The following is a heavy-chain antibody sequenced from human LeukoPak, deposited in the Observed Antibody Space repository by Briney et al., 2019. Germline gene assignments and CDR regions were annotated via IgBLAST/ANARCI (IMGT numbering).Heavy chain of an antibody. CDR2: ISGSGGST. D-gene: IGHD1-1*01. CDR3: AKGNWRYFDY. V-gene: IGHV3-23*01. Sequence: GRSLRLSCAASGFTFSTYVMSWVRQAPGKGLEWVSAISGSGGSTYYADSVKGRFTISRDNSKNTLYLQMNSLGADDTAVYYCAKGNWRYFDYWGQGTLVTVSS. CDR1: GFTFSTYV. J-gene: IGHJ4*02.